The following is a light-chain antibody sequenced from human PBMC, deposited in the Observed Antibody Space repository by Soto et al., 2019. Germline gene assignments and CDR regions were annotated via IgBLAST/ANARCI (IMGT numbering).Light chain of an antibody. CDR3: CSYAGSYTWV. J-gene: IGLJ3*02. CDR1: SSDVGGYNY. V-gene: IGLV2-11*01. CDR2: DVN. Sequence: QSALTQPRSVSGSPGQSVTISCTGTSSDVGGYNYVSWYQQHPGKAPKLMIYDVNERPSGVPDRFSGSKSGNTASLTISGLQAEDEADYYCCSYAGSYTWVFGGWTKLTVL.